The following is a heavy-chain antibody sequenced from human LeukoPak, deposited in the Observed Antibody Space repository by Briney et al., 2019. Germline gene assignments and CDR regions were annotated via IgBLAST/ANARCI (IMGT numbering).Heavy chain of an antibody. D-gene: IGHD3-3*01. CDR3: ARSTYYDFWSGYYN. CDR2: IIPIFGTA. Sequence: ASVKVSCKASGYTFTSYYMHWVRQAPGQGLEWMGGIIPIFGTANYAQKFQGRVTITADESTSTAYMELSSLRSEDTAVYYCARSTYYDFWSGYYNWGQGTLVTVSS. J-gene: IGHJ4*02. CDR1: GYTFTSYY. V-gene: IGHV1-69*13.